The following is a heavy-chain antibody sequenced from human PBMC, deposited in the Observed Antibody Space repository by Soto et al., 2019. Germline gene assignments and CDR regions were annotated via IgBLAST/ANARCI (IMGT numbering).Heavy chain of an antibody. CDR1: GFTFSSYG. J-gene: IGHJ4*02. V-gene: IGHV3-33*01. CDR2: IWYDGSNK. D-gene: IGHD3-22*01. Sequence: GGSLRLSCAASGFTFSSYGMHWVRQAPGKGLEWVAVIWYDGSNKYYADSVKGRFTISRDNSKNTLYLQMNSLRAEDTAVYYCARGDRITMIVVVNESNFDYWGQGTLVTVSS. CDR3: ARGDRITMIVVVNESNFDY.